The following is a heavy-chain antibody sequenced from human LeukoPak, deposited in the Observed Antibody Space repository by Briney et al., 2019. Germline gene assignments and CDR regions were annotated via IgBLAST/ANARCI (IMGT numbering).Heavy chain of an antibody. J-gene: IGHJ4*02. CDR3: ARDPVEWELLLDY. CDR2: MNIDGSEK. V-gene: IGHV3-7*01. Sequence: PGGSLRLSCAAFGFTFSNYWMGWVRQAPGKRPEWVANMNIDGSEKYYADPVKGRFSISRDNARNSVYLQMASLRVEDTAVYYCARDPVEWELLLDYWGQGTLVTVSS. D-gene: IGHD1-26*01. CDR1: GFTFSNYW.